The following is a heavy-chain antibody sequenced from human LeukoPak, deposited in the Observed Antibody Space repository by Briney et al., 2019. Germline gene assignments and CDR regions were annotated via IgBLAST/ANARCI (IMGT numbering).Heavy chain of an antibody. CDR1: GFTFSSYW. D-gene: IGHD1-26*01. CDR2: IKQDGSEK. Sequence: PGGSLRLSCAASGFTFSSYWMSWVRQAPGKGLEWVANIKQDGSEKYYVDSVKGRFTISRDNAKNSLYLQMNSLRAEDTAVYYCARAVSGRGQRELLLDYWGQGTLVTVSS. CDR3: ARAVSGRGQRELLLDY. J-gene: IGHJ4*02. V-gene: IGHV3-7*01.